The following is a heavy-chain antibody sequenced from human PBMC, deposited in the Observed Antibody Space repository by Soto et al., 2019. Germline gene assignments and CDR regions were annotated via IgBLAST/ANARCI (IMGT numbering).Heavy chain of an antibody. D-gene: IGHD1-26*01. V-gene: IGHV3-15*01. Sequence: AGGSLRLSCAASGFTFSNAWMSWVRQAPGKGLEWVGRIKSKTDGGTTDYAAPVKGRFTISRDDSKNTLYLQMNSLKTEDTTVYYCTTGEEWELLGYFQHWGQGTLVTVSS. J-gene: IGHJ1*01. CDR1: GFTFSNAW. CDR2: IKSKTDGGTT. CDR3: TTGEEWELLGYFQH.